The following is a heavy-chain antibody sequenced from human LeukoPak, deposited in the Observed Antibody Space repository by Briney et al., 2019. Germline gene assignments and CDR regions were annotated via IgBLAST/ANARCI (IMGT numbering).Heavy chain of an antibody. J-gene: IGHJ4*02. Sequence: GGSLRLSCAASGFTFSAYSMNWVRQAPGKGLEWVSVISSGYNYIYYADSVKGRFTIFRDNAKNSLFLQMNSLRAEDTAVYYCARDLGDCTSTSCSLDYWGQGTLVTVSS. CDR1: GFTFSAYS. CDR3: ARDLGDCTSTSCSLDY. D-gene: IGHD2-2*01. V-gene: IGHV3-21*01. CDR2: ISSGYNYI.